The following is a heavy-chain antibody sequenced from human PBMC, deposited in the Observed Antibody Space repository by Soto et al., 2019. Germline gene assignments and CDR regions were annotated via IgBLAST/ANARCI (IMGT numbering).Heavy chain of an antibody. D-gene: IGHD3-3*02. CDR1: GGSISSGGYY. J-gene: IGHJ6*02. CDR2: IYYSGST. Sequence: SETLSLTCTVSGGSISSGGYYWSWIRQHPGKGLEWIGYIYYSGSTYYNPSLKSRVTISVDTSKNQFSLKLSSVTAADTAVYYCAREHRIGPSYQGLDVWGQGTTVTVSS. V-gene: IGHV4-31*03. CDR3: AREHRIGPSYQGLDV.